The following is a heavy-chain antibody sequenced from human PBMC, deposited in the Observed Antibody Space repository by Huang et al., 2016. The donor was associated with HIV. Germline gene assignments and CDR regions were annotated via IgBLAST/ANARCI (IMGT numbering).Heavy chain of an antibody. CDR1: GVSFSGYF. V-gene: IGHV4-34*02. CDR3: AREIMISFGGPFDS. J-gene: IGHJ5*01. D-gene: IGHD3-16*01. CDR2: INHAGVT. Sequence: QVQLEQWGAGLLKPSETLSLTCAGYGVSFSGYFWNWIRQSPGKGQEWIGQINHAGVTDYNPSLKSRSTISVDTSKNQFSLKLTSVTAADTAIYYCAREIMISFGGPFDSWGHGNLVTVSS.